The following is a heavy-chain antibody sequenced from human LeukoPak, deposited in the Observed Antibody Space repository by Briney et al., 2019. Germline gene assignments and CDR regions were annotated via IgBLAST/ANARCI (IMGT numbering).Heavy chain of an antibody. Sequence: GGSLRLSCSASGFPFSSYAMHWVRQAPGKGLEYVSAISDSGGSTYYADSVKGRFTISRDNSKNTLYLQMSSLRAEDTAVYYCAKSPGYSRRLIDYWGQGSLVSVSS. D-gene: IGHD6-13*01. J-gene: IGHJ4*02. CDR2: ISDSGGST. CDR1: GFPFSSYA. CDR3: AKSPGYSRRLIDY. V-gene: IGHV3-64D*09.